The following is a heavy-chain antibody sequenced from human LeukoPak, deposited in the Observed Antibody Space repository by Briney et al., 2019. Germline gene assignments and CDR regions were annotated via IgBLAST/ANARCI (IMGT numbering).Heavy chain of an antibody. V-gene: IGHV3-30*02. CDR2: IRYDGSNK. J-gene: IGHJ4*02. CDR3: TRDGPSVGIDF. CDR1: GFTFSSYG. Sequence: TGGSLRLSCAASGFTFSSYGMHWVRQAPGKGLEWVAFIRYDGSNKYYADSVRGRFTISRDNAKTSLYLQMNSLRAEDTAVYYCTRDGPSVGIDFWGQGALVTVSS. D-gene: IGHD7-27*01.